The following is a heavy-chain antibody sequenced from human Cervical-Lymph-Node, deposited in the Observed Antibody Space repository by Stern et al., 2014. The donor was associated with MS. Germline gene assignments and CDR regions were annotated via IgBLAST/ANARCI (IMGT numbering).Heavy chain of an antibody. J-gene: IGHJ4*02. V-gene: IGHV3-30*03. D-gene: IGHD6-13*01. Sequence: VQLLESGGGVVQPGRSLRLSCAASGFTFSSYGMHWVRQAPGKGLEWVAVISYDGSNKYYADSVKGRFPISRDNSKNTLYLQMNSLRAEDTAVYYCARGIATDYWGQGTLVTISS. CDR3: ARGIATDY. CDR1: GFTFSSYG. CDR2: ISYDGSNK.